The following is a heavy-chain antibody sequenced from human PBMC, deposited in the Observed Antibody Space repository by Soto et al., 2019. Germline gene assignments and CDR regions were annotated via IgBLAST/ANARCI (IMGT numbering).Heavy chain of an antibody. V-gene: IGHV3-7*04. CDR3: SRDYYGPGPD. CDR1: GLTLSRYW. CDR2: IKEDGGKT. Sequence: EVQLVESGGGLVQPGGSLRLSCVASGLTLSRYWMSWVRQAPGKGLERVANIKEDGGKTYYVDSVKGRFTISRDNAKNSVYLQMNSLRVEDTAVYYCSRDYYGPGPDWGQGTLVIVSS. D-gene: IGHD3-22*01. J-gene: IGHJ4*02.